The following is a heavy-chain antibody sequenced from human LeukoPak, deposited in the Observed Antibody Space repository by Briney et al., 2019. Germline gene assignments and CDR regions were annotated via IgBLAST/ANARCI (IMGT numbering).Heavy chain of an antibody. D-gene: IGHD1-26*01. V-gene: IGHV3-23*01. CDR2: ISGDSGST. J-gene: IGHJ4*02. Sequence: GGSLRLSCAASGFTFTSYAMTWVRQAPGKGLEWVSVISGDSGSTNYADSVEGRFTISRDKSKNTVNLQMNSLRVEDTAIYYCAKGRYYYYFDDWGQGTLVTVSS. CDR1: GFTFTSYA. CDR3: AKGRYYYYFDD.